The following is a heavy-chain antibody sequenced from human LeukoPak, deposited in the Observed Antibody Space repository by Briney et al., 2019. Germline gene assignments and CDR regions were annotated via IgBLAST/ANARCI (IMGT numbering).Heavy chain of an antibody. J-gene: IGHJ4*02. CDR2: IKQDGSDK. CDR3: ARGYCTGSSCSRSY. D-gene: IGHD2-2*01. V-gene: IGHV3-7*01. Sequence: XXPGXXVEWLANIKQDGSDKNYVDSVKGRFIISRDNAKNSLYLQMNSLRAEDTAVYYCARGYCTGSSCSRSYWGQGTLVTVSS.